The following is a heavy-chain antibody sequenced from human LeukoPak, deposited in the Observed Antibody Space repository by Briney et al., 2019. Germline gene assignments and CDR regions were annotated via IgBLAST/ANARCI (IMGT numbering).Heavy chain of an antibody. J-gene: IGHJ4*02. CDR3: ARLEMREGPEDY. V-gene: IGHV4-39*01. Sequence: PSETLSLTCTVSGGSISCSSYYWGWIRQPPGKGLEWIGSIYYSGSTYYNPSLTSRVTISVDTSKNQFSLKLSSVTAADTAVYYCARLEMREGPEDYWGQGTQVTVSS. CDR1: GGSISCSSYY. D-gene: IGHD5-24*01. CDR2: IYYSGST.